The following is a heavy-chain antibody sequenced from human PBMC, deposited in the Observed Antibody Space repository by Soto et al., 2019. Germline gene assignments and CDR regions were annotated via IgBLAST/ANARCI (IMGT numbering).Heavy chain of an antibody. D-gene: IGHD3-3*01. CDR3: ARGPEGDDFWSGYFSP. Sequence: GGSLRLSCAASGFTFSSYSMNWVRQAPGKGLEWVSYTSSRSNTIYYADSVKGRFTVSRDNAKNSLYLQMNSLRAEDTAVYYCARGPEGDDFWSGYFSPWGQGNLVTVSS. CDR1: GFTFSSYS. J-gene: IGHJ5*02. CDR2: TSSRSNTI. V-gene: IGHV3-48*01.